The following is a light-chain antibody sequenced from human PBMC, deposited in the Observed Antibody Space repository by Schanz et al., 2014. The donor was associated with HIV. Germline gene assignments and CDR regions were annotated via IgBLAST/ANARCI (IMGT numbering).Light chain of an antibody. CDR2: EVS. J-gene: IGLJ1*01. V-gene: IGLV2-8*01. CDR3: SSLSTSGAPV. CDR1: SSDVGDYNY. Sequence: QSVLTQPPSASGSPGQSVTISCTGTSSDVGDYNYVSWYQQHPGKAPKIMIFEVSKRPSGVPDRFSGSKSGNTASLTVSGLQAEDEADYYCSSLSTSGAPVFGTGTKLTVL.